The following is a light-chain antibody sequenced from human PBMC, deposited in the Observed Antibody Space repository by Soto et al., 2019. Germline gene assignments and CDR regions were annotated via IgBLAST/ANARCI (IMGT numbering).Light chain of an antibody. J-gene: IGKJ4*01. Sequence: EIVLTQSPATLSFSPVERATLSCRASQSVSITYLAWYQQKPGQAPRLLIYGASSRATGLPDRFSGSGSGTDFTLTISRLEPEDFAVYYCQQYGSSLPFGGGTKVDI. CDR3: QQYGSSLP. CDR2: GAS. CDR1: QSVSITY. V-gene: IGKV3-20*01.